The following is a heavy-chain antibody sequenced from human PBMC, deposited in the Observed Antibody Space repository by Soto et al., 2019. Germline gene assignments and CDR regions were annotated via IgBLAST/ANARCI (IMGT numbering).Heavy chain of an antibody. CDR2: ISSNNDYI. V-gene: IGHV3-21*01. CDR3: ARDSCPSATCAKLFHH. CDR1: GFTFNYYS. J-gene: IGHJ2*01. Sequence: DVQLVESGGGLVKPGGSLRLSCAASGFTFNYYSMNWVRQAPGQGLEWVASISSNNDYIYYGDSVRGRFTISRDNAKNSIYLQMNSLRAEDAAVYYCARDSCPSATCAKLFHHWGRGTLVTVSS. D-gene: IGHD1-26*01.